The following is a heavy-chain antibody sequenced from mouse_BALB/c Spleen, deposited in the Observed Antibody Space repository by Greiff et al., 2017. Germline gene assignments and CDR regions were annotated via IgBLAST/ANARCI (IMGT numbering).Heavy chain of an antibody. CDR3: AREGDGNYSFAY. J-gene: IGHJ3*01. CDR1: GYTFTDYN. CDR2: INPNNGGT. V-gene: IGHV1-18*01. Sequence: VQLQQSGPELVKPGASVKIPCKASGYTFTDYNMDWVKQSHGKSLEWIGDINPNNGGTIYNQKFKGKATLTVDKSSSTAYMELRSLTSEDTAVYYCAREGDGNYSFAYWGQGTLVTVSA. D-gene: IGHD2-1*01.